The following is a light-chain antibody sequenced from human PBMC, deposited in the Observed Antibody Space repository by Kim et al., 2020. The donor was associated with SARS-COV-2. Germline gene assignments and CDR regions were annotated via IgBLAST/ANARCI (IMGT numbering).Light chain of an antibody. CDR1: SLRNYY. Sequence: SVALGQTVRITCQGDSLRNYYASWYQQKPGQAPVLVFYGENNRPSGIPERFSGSSSRNTASLTITGTQAEDEADYYCNSRDSSGVVFGGGTKVTVL. CDR3: NSRDSSGVV. J-gene: IGLJ2*01. CDR2: GEN. V-gene: IGLV3-19*01.